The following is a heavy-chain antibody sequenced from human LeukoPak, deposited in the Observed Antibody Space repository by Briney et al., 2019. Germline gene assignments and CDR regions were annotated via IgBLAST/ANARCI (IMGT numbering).Heavy chain of an antibody. Sequence: KPSETLSLTCTVSGGSVSSYYWSWIRQPPGKALEWIGYIHSSGSTKYSPSLKSRVTISVDTSKNQFSLKLSSVTAADTAVYYCAREGGVGGYFDYWGQGTLVTVSS. J-gene: IGHJ4*02. CDR1: GGSVSSYY. CDR3: AREGGVGGYFDY. V-gene: IGHV4-59*02. D-gene: IGHD3-16*01. CDR2: IHSSGST.